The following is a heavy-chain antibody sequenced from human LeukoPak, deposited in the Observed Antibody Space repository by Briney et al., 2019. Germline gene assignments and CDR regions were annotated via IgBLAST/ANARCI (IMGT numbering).Heavy chain of an antibody. CDR3: AIFQWLGDQHRIDY. CDR1: GYTFTGYY. CDR2: INPNSGST. D-gene: IGHD3-10*01. J-gene: IGHJ4*02. Sequence: AASVKVTCKASGYTFTGYYMHGVRQAASQGLDGMGWINPNSGSTNYAHRFQDRLTITRHTYINTAYVELRRRISDDTAVYYCAIFQWLGDQHRIDYWGQGTMVTVSS. V-gene: IGHV1-2*02.